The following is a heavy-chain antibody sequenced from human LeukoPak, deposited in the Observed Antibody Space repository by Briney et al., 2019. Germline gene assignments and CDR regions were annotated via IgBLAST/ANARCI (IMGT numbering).Heavy chain of an antibody. CDR2: IYYSGST. Sequence: SETLSLTCTVSGGSISSGGYYWSWNRQHPGKGLEWIGYIYYSGSTYYNPSLKSRVTISVDTSKNQFSLKLSSVTAADTAVYYCAREGTVVPAAIDYWGQGTLVTVSS. CDR1: GGSISSGGYY. J-gene: IGHJ4*02. CDR3: AREGTVVPAAIDY. D-gene: IGHD2-2*01. V-gene: IGHV4-31*03.